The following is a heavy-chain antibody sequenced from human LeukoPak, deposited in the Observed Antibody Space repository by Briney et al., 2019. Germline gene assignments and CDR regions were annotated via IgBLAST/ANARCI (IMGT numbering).Heavy chain of an antibody. D-gene: IGHD6-6*01. CDR3: VKDQGQVSGYFDS. CDR2: VYYHGNNK. V-gene: IGHV3-30*02. J-gene: IGHJ4*02. Sequence: PGGSLRLSCAASGFTFSSYAMSWVRQAPGKGLEWVAFVYYHGNNKYYAASVKGRFTISRDNSRNSLYIQMNSLRTEDTAVYYCVKDQGQVSGYFDSWGQGTLVTVSS. CDR1: GFTFSSYA.